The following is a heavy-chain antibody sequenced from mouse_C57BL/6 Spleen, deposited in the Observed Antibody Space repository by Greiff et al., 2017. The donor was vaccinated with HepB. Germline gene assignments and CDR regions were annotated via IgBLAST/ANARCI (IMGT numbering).Heavy chain of an antibody. J-gene: IGHJ3*01. Sequence: QVQLQQPGAELVRPGTSVKLSCKASGYTFNSYWMHWVKQRPGQGLEWIGVIDPSDSYTNYNQKFKGKATLTVDTSSSTAYMQLSSLTSEDSAVYYCARKGGSSFSWFAYWGQGTLVTVSA. CDR3: ARKGGSSFSWFAY. D-gene: IGHD1-1*01. V-gene: IGHV1-59*01. CDR2: IDPSDSYT. CDR1: GYTFNSYW.